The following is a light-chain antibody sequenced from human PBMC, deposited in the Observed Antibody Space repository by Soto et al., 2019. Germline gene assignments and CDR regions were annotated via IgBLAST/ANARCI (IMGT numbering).Light chain of an antibody. Sequence: QSVLTQPPSVSAAPGQKVTISCSGSTSNIGNNDVSWYQQLPGTAPKLLIYANNKRPSHTPDRFSGSKSGTSATLDITGLQTGDEDDYYCGTWESSLSVAVFGGGTKLTVL. CDR1: TSNIGNND. CDR2: ANN. CDR3: GTWESSLSVAV. V-gene: IGLV1-51*01. J-gene: IGLJ2*01.